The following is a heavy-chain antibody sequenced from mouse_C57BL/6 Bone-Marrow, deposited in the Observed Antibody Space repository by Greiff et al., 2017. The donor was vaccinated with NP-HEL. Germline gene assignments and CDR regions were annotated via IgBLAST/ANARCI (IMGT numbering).Heavy chain of an antibody. CDR3: ARFVSAYGPARGWYFDV. CDR2: IRNKANGYTT. CDR1: GFTFTDYY. D-gene: IGHD3-3*01. V-gene: IGHV7-3*01. J-gene: IGHJ1*03. Sequence: DVHLVESGGGLVQPGGSLSLSCAASGFTFTDYYMSWVRQPPGKALEWLGFIRNKANGYTTEYSASVKGRFTISRDNSQSILYLQMNALRAEDSATYYCARFVSAYGPARGWYFDVWGTGTTVTVSS.